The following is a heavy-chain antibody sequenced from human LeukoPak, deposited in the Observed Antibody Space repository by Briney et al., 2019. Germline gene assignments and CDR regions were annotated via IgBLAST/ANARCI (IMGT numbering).Heavy chain of an antibody. CDR2: IYPSGNT. V-gene: IGHV4-4*07. CDR1: GGSFSSYF. J-gene: IGHJ5*02. D-gene: IGHD6-19*01. Sequence: PSETLSLTCSVSGGSFSSYFWSWVRQPAGKGLEWIGRIYPSGNTNYNPSLKSRVTLSVDTSKNQFSLKLSSVTAADTAVYYCARVYSSGWYNWFDPWGQGTLVTVSS. CDR3: ARVYSSGWYNWFDP.